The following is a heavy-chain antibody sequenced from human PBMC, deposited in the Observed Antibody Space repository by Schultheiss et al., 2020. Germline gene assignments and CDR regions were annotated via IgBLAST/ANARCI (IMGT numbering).Heavy chain of an antibody. Sequence: GGSLRLSCTASGFTFSSYAMSWVRQAPGKGLEWVSAISGSGGSTYYADSVKGRFTISRDNSKNTLYLQMNSLRAEDTAVYYCAATIVVVIGAVNWFDPWGQGTLVTVSS. V-gene: IGHV3-23*01. D-gene: IGHD3-22*01. CDR3: AATIVVVIGAVNWFDP. CDR2: ISGSGGST. CDR1: GFTFSSYA. J-gene: IGHJ5*02.